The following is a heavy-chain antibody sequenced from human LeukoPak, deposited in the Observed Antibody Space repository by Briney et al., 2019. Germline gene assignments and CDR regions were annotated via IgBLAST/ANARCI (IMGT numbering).Heavy chain of an antibody. CDR1: GGSFSGYY. Sequence: SETLSLTCAVYGGSFSGYYWSWIRQPPGKGLEWIGEINHSGSTNYNPSLKSRVTISVDTSKNQFSLKLSSVTAADTAVYYCARLDAEDSGSYGDYWGQGTLVTVSS. V-gene: IGHV4-34*01. CDR3: ARLDAEDSGSYGDY. D-gene: IGHD1-26*01. CDR2: INHSGST. J-gene: IGHJ4*02.